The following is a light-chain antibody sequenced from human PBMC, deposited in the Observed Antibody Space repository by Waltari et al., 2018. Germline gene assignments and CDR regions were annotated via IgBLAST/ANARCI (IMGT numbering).Light chain of an antibody. CDR1: SPNTGSND. V-gene: IGLV1-51*01. J-gene: IGLJ1*01. Sequence: QSVLTQPPSVSAAPGQKVTISCPGNSPNTGSNDVHWYQQLPGTAPKLLIYDNNKRPSGIPDRFSGSKSGTSATLGITGLQTGDEADYYCGTWDSSLSAGGVFGTGTKVTVL. CDR2: DNN. CDR3: GTWDSSLSAGGV.